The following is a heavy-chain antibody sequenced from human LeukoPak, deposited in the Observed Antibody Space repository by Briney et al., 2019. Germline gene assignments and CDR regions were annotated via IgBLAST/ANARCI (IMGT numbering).Heavy chain of an antibody. V-gene: IGHV4-39*01. J-gene: IGHJ5*02. D-gene: IGHD3-10*01. CDR2: IYYSETT. CDR3: ARQRYYGSGSYSLNWFDP. Sequence: NPAETVSLTCTVSGGSTSSSSYYWGWIRQPPGKGLEWIGSIYYSETTYYNPSLKSRVTISVDTSKNQFSLRLSSVTAADTAVYYCARQRYYGSGSYSLNWFDPWGKGTLVTVSS. CDR1: GGSTSSSSYY.